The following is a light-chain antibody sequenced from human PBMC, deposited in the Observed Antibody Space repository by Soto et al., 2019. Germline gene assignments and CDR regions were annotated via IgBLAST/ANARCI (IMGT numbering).Light chain of an antibody. CDR1: SGSVSTSYY. J-gene: IGLJ3*02. CDR3: VLYMGSGICV. V-gene: IGLV8-61*01. CDR2: NTN. Sequence: QTVVTQEPSFSVSPGGTVTLTCGLSSGSVSTSYYPSWYQQTPGQSPRTLIYNTNTRSSGVPDRFSGSILGKKAALTITGAQADDESHYYCVLYMGSGICVFGGGTKLTVL.